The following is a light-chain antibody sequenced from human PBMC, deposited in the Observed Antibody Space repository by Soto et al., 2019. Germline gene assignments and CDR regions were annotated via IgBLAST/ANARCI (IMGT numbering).Light chain of an antibody. J-gene: IGLJ2*01. CDR1: SSNIGNNA. CDR3: AAWDDSLNGVV. V-gene: IGLV1-36*01. CDR2: YDD. Sequence: QAVVTQPPSVSEAPRQRVTISCSGSSSNIGNNAVNWYQQLPGKAPKLLIYYDDLLPSGVSDRFSGSKSGTSASLAISGLQSEDEADHYCAAWDDSLNGVVFGGGTKLTVL.